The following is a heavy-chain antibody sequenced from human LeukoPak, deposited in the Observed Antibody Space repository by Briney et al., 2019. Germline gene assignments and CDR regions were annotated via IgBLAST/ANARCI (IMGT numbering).Heavy chain of an antibody. CDR2: IYPGDSAT. D-gene: IGHD3-3*01. Sequence: GESLKISCKGSGYSFTSYWIGWVRQMPGKGLEWMGIIYPGDSATRYSPSFQGQVTISADKFVSTAYLQWSSLKASDTAIYYCARSSVNWFDPWGQGTLVSVSS. CDR1: GYSFTSYW. J-gene: IGHJ5*02. CDR3: ARSSVNWFDP. V-gene: IGHV5-51*01.